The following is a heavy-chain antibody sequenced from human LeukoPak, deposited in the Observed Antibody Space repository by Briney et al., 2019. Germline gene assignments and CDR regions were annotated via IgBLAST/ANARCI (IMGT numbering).Heavy chain of an antibody. Sequence: GASVKVSCKASGGTFSSYASSWVRQAPGQGLEWMGRIIPIFGTANYAQKFQGRVTITTDESTSTAYMELSSLRSEDTAVYYCARVTFSVGGGSFGGFDPWGQGTLVTVSS. J-gene: IGHJ5*02. CDR1: GGTFSSYA. V-gene: IGHV1-69*05. CDR2: IIPIFGTA. CDR3: ARVTFSVGGGSFGGFDP. D-gene: IGHD2-15*01.